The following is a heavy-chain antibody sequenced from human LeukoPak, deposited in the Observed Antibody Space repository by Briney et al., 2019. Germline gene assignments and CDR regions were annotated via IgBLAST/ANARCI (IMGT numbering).Heavy chain of an antibody. CDR3: ARIIVVVTAMAHYYFDY. D-gene: IGHD2-21*02. CDR1: GGSISSSSYY. Sequence: SETLSLTCTVSGGSISSSSYYWGWIRQPPGKGLEWIGSIYYSGSTYYNPSLKSRVTISVDTSKNQSSLKLSSVTAADTAVYYCARIIVVVTAMAHYYFDYWGQGTLVTVSS. J-gene: IGHJ4*02. CDR2: IYYSGST. V-gene: IGHV4-39*01.